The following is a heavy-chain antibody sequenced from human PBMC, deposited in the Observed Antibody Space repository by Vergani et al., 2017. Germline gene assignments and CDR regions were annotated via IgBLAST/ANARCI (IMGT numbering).Heavy chain of an antibody. Sequence: EVQLVQSGAEVKTPGESLKISCKGSGYSFTSYWIGWVRQMPGKGLEWMGIIYPGDSDTRYSPSFQGQVTISADKSISTAYLQWSGLKASDTAMYYCARHAGGDYECWSGYFTGRLMDVWGKGTTVTVSS. J-gene: IGHJ6*03. CDR3: ARHAGGDYECWSGYFTGRLMDV. CDR1: GYSFTSYW. CDR2: IYPGDSDT. D-gene: IGHD3-3*01. V-gene: IGHV5-51*01.